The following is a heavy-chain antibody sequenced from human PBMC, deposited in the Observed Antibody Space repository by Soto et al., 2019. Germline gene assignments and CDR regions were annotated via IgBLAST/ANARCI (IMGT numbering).Heavy chain of an antibody. J-gene: IGHJ5*02. CDR3: AHSGLVRGVIITHWFDP. CDR1: GFSLSPSGVG. CDR2: IYWNDDK. D-gene: IGHD3-10*01. V-gene: IGHV2-5*01. Sequence: AGPPLVNRTQTLTLTCTYSGFSLSPSGVGVGWIRQPPGKALEWLALIYWNDDKRYSPSLKSRLTIPKDTSKTHVVLTKTNMDPVDTATYYCAHSGLVRGVIITHWFDPWGQGTLVTVSS.